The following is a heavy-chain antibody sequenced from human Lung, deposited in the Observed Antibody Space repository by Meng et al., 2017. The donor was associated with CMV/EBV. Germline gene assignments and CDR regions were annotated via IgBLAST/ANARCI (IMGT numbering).Heavy chain of an antibody. J-gene: IGHJ6*02. CDR3: ARTTYDFWSGIYYYYYYGMDV. Sequence: LXCAVYGGXFSGYYWSWIRQPPGKGLEWIGEINHSGSTNYNPSLKSRVTISVDTSKNQFSLKLSSVTAADTAVYYCARTTYDFWSGIYYYYYYGMDVWXQGTTVTVSS. CDR2: INHSGST. CDR1: GGXFSGYY. V-gene: IGHV4-34*01. D-gene: IGHD3-3*01.